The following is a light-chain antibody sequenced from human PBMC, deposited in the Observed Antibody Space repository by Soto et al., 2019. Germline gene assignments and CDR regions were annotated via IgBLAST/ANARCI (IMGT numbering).Light chain of an antibody. CDR2: AAS. Sequence: DIQMTQSPSSLSASVGDRVTITCRASQGISTYLNWYQQKPGKAPKLLIYAASSLQSGVPSRFSGSGSGTEFTLTTSSLQPDDFATYYCQQYNSYPWTFGQGTKVDIK. CDR3: QQYNSYPWT. V-gene: IGKV1-17*01. J-gene: IGKJ1*01. CDR1: QGISTY.